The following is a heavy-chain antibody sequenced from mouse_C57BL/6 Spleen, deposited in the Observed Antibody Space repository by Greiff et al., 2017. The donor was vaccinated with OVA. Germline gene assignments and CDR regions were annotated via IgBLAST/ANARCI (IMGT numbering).Heavy chain of an antibody. V-gene: IGHV1-64*01. J-gene: IGHJ2*01. Sequence: QVQLKQPGAELVKPGASVKLSCKASGYTFTSYWMHWVKQRPGQGLEWIGMIHPNSGSTNYNEKFKSKATLTVDKSSSTAYMQLSSLTSEDSAVYYCAGYGSSYQYYFDYWGQGTTLTVSS. CDR2: IHPNSGST. CDR1: GYTFTSYW. D-gene: IGHD1-1*01. CDR3: AGYGSSYQYYFDY.